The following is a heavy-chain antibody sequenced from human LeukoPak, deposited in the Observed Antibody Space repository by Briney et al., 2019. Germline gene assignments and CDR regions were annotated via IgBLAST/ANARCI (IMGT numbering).Heavy chain of an antibody. CDR2: IYYSGST. Sequence: SETLSLTCTVSGGSISSGGYYWSWIRRHPGKGLEWIGYIYYSGSTNYNPSLKSRVTISVDTSKNQFSLKLSSVTAADTAVYYCARGVATSNFDYWGQGTLVTVSS. CDR1: GGSISSGGYY. CDR3: ARGVATSNFDY. D-gene: IGHD5-12*01. J-gene: IGHJ4*02. V-gene: IGHV4-61*08.